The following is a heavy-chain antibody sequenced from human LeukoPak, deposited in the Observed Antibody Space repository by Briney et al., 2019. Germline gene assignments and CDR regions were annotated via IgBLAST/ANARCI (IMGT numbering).Heavy chain of an antibody. CDR2: IYTSGST. CDR3: ARGLYYDSSGYLYYYYYMDV. Sequence: PSETLSLTCTVSGGSISSYYWSWIRQPPGKGLEWIGYIYTSGSTNYNPSLKSRVTISVDTSKNQFSLKLSSVTAADTAVYYCARGLYYDSSGYLYYYYYMDVWGKGTTVTVSS. J-gene: IGHJ6*03. CDR1: GGSISSYY. D-gene: IGHD3-22*01. V-gene: IGHV4-4*09.